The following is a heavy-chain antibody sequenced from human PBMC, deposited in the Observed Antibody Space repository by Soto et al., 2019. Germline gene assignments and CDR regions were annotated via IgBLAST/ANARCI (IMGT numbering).Heavy chain of an antibody. V-gene: IGHV1-69*13. CDR3: ARALVVGYGRPPYNCFDP. CDR2: IIPIFGTA. CDR1: GGTFSSYA. J-gene: IGHJ5*02. D-gene: IGHD5-18*01. Sequence: SVKVSCKASGGTFSSYAISWVRQAPGQGLEWMGGIIPIFGTANYAQKFQGRVTITADESTSTAYMELSSLRSEDTAVYYCARALVVGYGRPPYNCFDPWGQGTLVTVSS.